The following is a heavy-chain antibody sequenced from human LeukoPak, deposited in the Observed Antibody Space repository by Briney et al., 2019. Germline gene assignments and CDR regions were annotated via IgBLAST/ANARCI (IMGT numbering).Heavy chain of an antibody. V-gene: IGHV3-7*01. J-gene: IGHJ4*02. CDR1: GLIFSKYW. CDR3: AREGGYSGSYLDY. CDR2: IKPDGSEQ. Sequence: GGSLRLSCVASGLIFSKYWMTWVRQAPGKGLEWVATIKPDGSEQYYLDSVKGRFTISRDNAKNSLYLQMNSLRAEDTAVYYCAREGGYSGSYLDYWGQGTLVTVSS. D-gene: IGHD1-26*01.